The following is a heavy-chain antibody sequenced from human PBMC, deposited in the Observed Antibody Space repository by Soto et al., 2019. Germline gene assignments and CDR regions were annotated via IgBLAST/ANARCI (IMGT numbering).Heavy chain of an antibody. J-gene: IGHJ6*02. Sequence: QVQLVQSGAEVTNPGASVKVSCKASGYTFTNYGLSWLRRAPGQGLEWMGWISANSGQTRYAQNLRGRVTMTTAPTTSTAYMELRSLTSDDTAVYYCARDPPWVCGGGSCSTKEGGYGLDVWGQGTTVTVSS. CDR3: ARDPPWVCGGGSCSTKEGGYGLDV. CDR1: GYTFTNYG. D-gene: IGHD2-15*01. CDR2: ISANSGQT. V-gene: IGHV1-18*01.